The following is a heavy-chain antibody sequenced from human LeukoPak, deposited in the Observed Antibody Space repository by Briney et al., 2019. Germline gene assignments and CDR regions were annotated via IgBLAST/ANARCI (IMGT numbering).Heavy chain of an antibody. D-gene: IGHD6-13*01. CDR2: ISPDGSTK. CDR3: ATGASGSWDF. CDR1: GFTFSRSW. V-gene: IGHV3-7*03. Sequence: GGSLRLSCAASGFTFSRSWMSWVRQPPGKGLEWVANISPDGSTKYHMDSVKGRFTISRDNAKDSLYLEMSRLRDDVTAMYYCATGASGSWDFGGQGTLVTVSS. J-gene: IGHJ4*02.